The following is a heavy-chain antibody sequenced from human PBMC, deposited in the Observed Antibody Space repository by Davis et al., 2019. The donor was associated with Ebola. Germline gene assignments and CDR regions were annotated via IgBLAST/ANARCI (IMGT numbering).Heavy chain of an antibody. CDR2: INPNSGGT. V-gene: IGHV1-2*04. CDR3: ARRVGARSGFDS. J-gene: IGHJ4*02. D-gene: IGHD1-26*01. Sequence: AASVQVSCKASGYTFTGYYMHWARQAPGQGLEWMGWINPNSGGTNYAQKFQGWVTMTRDTSISTAYMELSSLRSDDTAVYYGARRVGARSGFDSWGQGSLVTVSS. CDR1: GYTFTGYY.